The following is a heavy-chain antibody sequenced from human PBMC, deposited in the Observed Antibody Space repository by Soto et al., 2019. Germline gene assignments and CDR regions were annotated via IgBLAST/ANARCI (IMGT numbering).Heavy chain of an antibody. V-gene: IGHV3-7*03. CDR2: INRDGNEK. CDR3: ARAPDGSGSYYYFDG. CDR1: GFTFSSYW. Sequence: EVQLVESGGGLVQPGGSLRLSCAASGFTFSSYWMSWVRQAPGKGLQWVANINRDGNEKYYVDSLKGRFTISRDNAENSLYLQMNTLRAEDTAVYYCARAPDGSGSYYYFDGWGQGTLVTVS. D-gene: IGHD3-22*01. J-gene: IGHJ4*02.